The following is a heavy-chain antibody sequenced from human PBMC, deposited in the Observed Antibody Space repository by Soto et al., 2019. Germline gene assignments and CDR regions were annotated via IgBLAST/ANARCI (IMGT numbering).Heavy chain of an antibody. CDR1: DFSFTSHG. J-gene: IGHJ6*02. D-gene: IGHD3-3*01. CDR3: ARDRSFAPLEWSPSDSYGMDV. CDR2: ISLYNGNT. Sequence: ASVKVSGKAYDFSFTSHGISWVRQAPGQGLEWMGWISLYNGNTNYAQQFQGRVTMTTDTSTSTAYMELRSLRSDDTAFYFCARDRSFAPLEWSPSDSYGMDVWGQGTSVTVSS. V-gene: IGHV1-18*04.